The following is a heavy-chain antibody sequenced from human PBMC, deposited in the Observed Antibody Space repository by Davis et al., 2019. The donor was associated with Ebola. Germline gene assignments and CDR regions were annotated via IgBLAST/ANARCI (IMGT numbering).Heavy chain of an antibody. D-gene: IGHD3-10*01. V-gene: IGHV3-48*03. Sequence: PGGSLRLSCAASGFTFSSYEMNWVRQAPGKGLEWVSYISSSGSTIYYADSVKGRFTISRDNAKNSLYLQMNSLRAEDTAVYYCARAPGQYYYGSGSYYRPPPDYWGQGTLVTVSS. CDR1: GFTFSSYE. CDR2: ISSSGSTI. CDR3: ARAPGQYYYGSGSYYRPPPDY. J-gene: IGHJ4*02.